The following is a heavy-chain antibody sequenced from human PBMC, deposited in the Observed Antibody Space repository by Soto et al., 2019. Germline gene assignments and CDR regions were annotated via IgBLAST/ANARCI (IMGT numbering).Heavy chain of an antibody. J-gene: IGHJ4*02. CDR3: ARVSGRHSFEF. V-gene: IGHV4-31*03. CDR1: GGSISSGGYY. CDR2: IYYSGST. Sequence: QVQLQESGPGLVKPSQTLSLTCIVSGGSISSGGYYWSWIRQHPGKGLDWIGYIYYSGSTYYNSSLKSRVTISVDTPKNQFSLNLSSVTAADTAIYYCARVSGRHSFEFWGQGTLVTVSS. D-gene: IGHD2-21*02.